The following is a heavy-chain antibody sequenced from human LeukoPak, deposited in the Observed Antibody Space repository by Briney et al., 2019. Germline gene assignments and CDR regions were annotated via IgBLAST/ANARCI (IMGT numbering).Heavy chain of an antibody. D-gene: IGHD3-3*01. CDR1: GFSFSSYG. Sequence: GESLKISCAASGFSFSSYGMHWVRQAPGKGLEWVAVIWYDGSKKYYADSVKGRFTISRDNAKNSLYLQMNSLRGEDTAVYYCARSDFWSGYSTGMDVWGQGTTVTVSS. V-gene: IGHV3-33*01. J-gene: IGHJ6*02. CDR2: IWYDGSKK. CDR3: ARSDFWSGYSTGMDV.